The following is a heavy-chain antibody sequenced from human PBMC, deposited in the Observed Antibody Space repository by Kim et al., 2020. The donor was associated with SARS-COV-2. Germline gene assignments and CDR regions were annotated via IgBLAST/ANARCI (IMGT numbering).Heavy chain of an antibody. CDR1: GFTFSSYS. D-gene: IGHD2-2*01. J-gene: IGHJ4*02. CDR2: ISSSSSTI. CDR3: ARDGGYCSSHSCYLGV. V-gene: IGHV3-48*02. Sequence: GGSLRLSCVVSGFTFSSYSMNWVRQTPGKGLEWVSYISSSSSTIYYGDSVKGRFTISRDNAKNSLYLQMNSLRDEDTAVYYCARDGGYCSSHSCYLGVWGQGTLVHV.